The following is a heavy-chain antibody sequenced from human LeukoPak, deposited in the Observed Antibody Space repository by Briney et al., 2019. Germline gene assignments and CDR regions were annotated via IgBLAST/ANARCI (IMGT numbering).Heavy chain of an antibody. CDR1: GDSISSGDYY. V-gene: IGHV4-61*02. J-gene: IGHJ4*02. Sequence: SETLSLTCTVSGDSISSGDYYWSWIRQPAGKGLEWIGRIYTSGSTNYNPSLKSRVTISVDTSKNQFSLKLSSVTAADTAVYYCARALEDSSGYYRHWGQGTLVTVSS. CDR2: IYTSGST. CDR3: ARALEDSSGYYRH. D-gene: IGHD3-22*01.